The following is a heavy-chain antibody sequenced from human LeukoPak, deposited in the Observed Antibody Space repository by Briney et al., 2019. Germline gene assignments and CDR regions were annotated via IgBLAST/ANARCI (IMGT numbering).Heavy chain of an antibody. CDR3: AKESRYYGSGSYPYDY. CDR2: ISGSGGST. Sequence: PGGSLRLSCAASGFTFSSYAMSWVRQAPGKGLEWVSAISGSGGSTYYADSVQGRFTISRDNSKNTLFLQMNSLRAEDTAVYYCAKESRYYGSGSYPYDYWGQGTLVTVSS. V-gene: IGHV3-23*01. CDR1: GFTFSSYA. D-gene: IGHD3-10*01. J-gene: IGHJ4*02.